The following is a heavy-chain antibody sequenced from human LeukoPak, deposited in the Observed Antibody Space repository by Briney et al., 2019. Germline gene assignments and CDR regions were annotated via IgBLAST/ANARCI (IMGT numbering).Heavy chain of an antibody. J-gene: IGHJ1*01. V-gene: IGHV3-30-3*01. D-gene: IGHD2-2*01. CDR1: GITFSSYA. Sequence: SGGSLRPSCAASGITFSSYAMHWVRQAPGKGLEWVAVISYHGNDKYYTDSVKGRFTISRDNSKNTLYLQMNSLRAEDTAVYYCARDQRVQYFQHWGQGTLVTVSS. CDR2: ISYHGNDK. CDR3: ARDQRVQYFQH.